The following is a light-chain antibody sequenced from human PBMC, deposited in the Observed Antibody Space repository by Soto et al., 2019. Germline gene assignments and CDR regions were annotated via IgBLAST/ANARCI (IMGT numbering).Light chain of an antibody. CDR1: SSDVGGYNY. V-gene: IGLV2-14*03. CDR3: SSYTIGNTRV. J-gene: IGLJ3*02. CDR2: DVS. Sequence: QSALTQPASVSGSPGQSITISCTGTSSDVGGYNYVSWYQQHPGRAPKLIISDVSNRPSGISNRFSGSKSGNTASLAISGLQAEDEADYYCSSYTIGNTRVFGGGTKLTVL.